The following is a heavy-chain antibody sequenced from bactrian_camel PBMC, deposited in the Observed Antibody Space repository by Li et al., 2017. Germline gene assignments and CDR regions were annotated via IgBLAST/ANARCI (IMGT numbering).Heavy chain of an antibody. J-gene: IGHJ6*01. CDR1: GFTFSSSQ. Sequence: GGSLRLSCAASGFTFSSSQMSWVRQAPGKGLEWGSTIYSDGSNTRYADSVRGRFTISLDNAKTTVYLQMNSLKPEDIAMYYCAADPGPTYGDTCEFSSWGQGTQVTVS. V-gene: IGHV3-2*01. CDR2: IYSDGSNT. D-gene: IGHD2*01. CDR3: AADPGPTYGDTCEFSS.